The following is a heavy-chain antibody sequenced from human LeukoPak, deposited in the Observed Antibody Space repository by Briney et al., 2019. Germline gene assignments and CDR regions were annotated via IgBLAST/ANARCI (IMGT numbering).Heavy chain of an antibody. CDR3: ATDRRGRGIVVVVAAIEFDY. Sequence: ASVKVSCKVSGYTLTELSMHWVRRAPGKGLEWMGGFDPEDGETIYAQKFQGRVTMTEDTSTDTAYMELSSLRSEDTAVYYCATDRRGRGIVVVVAAIEFDYWGQGTLVTVSS. CDR1: GYTLTELS. J-gene: IGHJ4*02. D-gene: IGHD2-15*01. V-gene: IGHV1-24*01. CDR2: FDPEDGET.